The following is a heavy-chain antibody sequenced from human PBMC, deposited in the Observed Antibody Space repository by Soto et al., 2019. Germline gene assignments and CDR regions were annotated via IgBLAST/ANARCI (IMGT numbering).Heavy chain of an antibody. CDR1: GYTFITYA. V-gene: IGHV1-3*01. D-gene: IGHD1-26*01. J-gene: IGHJ6*02. CDR2: INAGNGNT. CDR3: ASSATTADYYYGMDV. Sequence: ASVKVSCKASGYTFITYAMHWVRQAPGQRPEWMGWINAGNGNTKYSQKFQGRVTITRDTSASTAYMELSSLRSEDTAVYYCASSATTADYYYGMDVWGQGTTVTVSS.